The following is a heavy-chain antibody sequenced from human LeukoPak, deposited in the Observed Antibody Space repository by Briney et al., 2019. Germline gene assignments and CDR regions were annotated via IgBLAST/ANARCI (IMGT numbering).Heavy chain of an antibody. Sequence: LPGGSLRPSCAASGFTFSSNAMSWVRQAPGKGLEWVSAISTGGGSTYYADSVKGRFTISRDNPNNTLYLQMNNLRAEDTAVYYCAKVGGFDYGDLYYFDYWGQGTLVTVSS. CDR1: GFTFSSNA. CDR2: ISTGGGST. D-gene: IGHD4-17*01. V-gene: IGHV3-23*01. CDR3: AKVGGFDYGDLYYFDY. J-gene: IGHJ4*02.